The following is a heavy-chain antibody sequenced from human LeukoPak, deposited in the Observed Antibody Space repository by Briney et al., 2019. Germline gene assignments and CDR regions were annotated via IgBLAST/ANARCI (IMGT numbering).Heavy chain of an antibody. Sequence: PSETLSLTCTVSGGSISSYYWSWIRQPPGKGLEWIGYIYYSGSTNYNPSLKSRVTISVDTSKNQFSLKLSSVTAADTAVHYCARGSPYCGGDCYIDYWGQGTLVTVSS. D-gene: IGHD2-21*02. CDR2: IYYSGST. V-gene: IGHV4-59*01. J-gene: IGHJ4*02. CDR3: ARGSPYCGGDCYIDY. CDR1: GGSISSYY.